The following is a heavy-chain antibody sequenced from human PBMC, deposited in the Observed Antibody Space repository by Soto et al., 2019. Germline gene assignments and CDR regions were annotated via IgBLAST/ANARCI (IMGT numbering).Heavy chain of an antibody. CDR3: TTNYYDSSRYDNSFVL. CDR1: GFTFGDYA. Sequence: PGGSLRLSCTASGFTFGDYAMSWFRQAPGKGLEWVGFIRSKAYGGTTEYAASVKGRFTISRDDSKSIAYLQMNSLKTEDTAVYYCTTNYYDSSRYDNSFVLWGPGTLVNLAS. J-gene: IGHJ5*02. V-gene: IGHV3-49*03. D-gene: IGHD3-22*01. CDR2: IRSKAYGGTT.